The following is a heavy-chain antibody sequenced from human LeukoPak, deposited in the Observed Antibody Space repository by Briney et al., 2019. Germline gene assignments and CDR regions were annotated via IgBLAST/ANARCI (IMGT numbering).Heavy chain of an antibody. CDR2: ISSSSYI. V-gene: IGHV3-21*01. J-gene: IGHJ3*02. CDR1: GFTFSSYS. CDR3: AREIPYYYDSSGYYGYAFDI. D-gene: IGHD3-22*01. Sequence: GGSLRLSCAASGFTFSSYSMNWVRQAPGKGLEWVSSISSSSYIYYADSVKGRFTISRDNAKNSLYLQMNSLRAEDTAVYYCAREIPYYYDSSGYYGYAFDIWGQGTMVTVSS.